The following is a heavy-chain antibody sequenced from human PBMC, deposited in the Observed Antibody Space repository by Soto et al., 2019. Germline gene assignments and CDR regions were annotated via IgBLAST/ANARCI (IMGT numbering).Heavy chain of an antibody. D-gene: IGHD2-15*01. CDR2: INGGNGDT. Sequence: ASVKVSCKASGYSFSNYAMHWVRLAPGQSLEWMGWINGGNGDTKYSQKFQGRVTMTRDTSASTAYMELSSLRSEDTAVYYCARGTPAPTYYFQHWGQGTLVTVSS. CDR3: ARGTPAPTYYFQH. J-gene: IGHJ1*01. CDR1: GYSFSNYA. V-gene: IGHV1-3*01.